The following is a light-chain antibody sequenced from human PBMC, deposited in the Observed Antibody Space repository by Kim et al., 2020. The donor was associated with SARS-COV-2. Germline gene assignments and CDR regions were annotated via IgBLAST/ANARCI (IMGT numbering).Light chain of an antibody. CDR3: ATWDVTLNGWV. CDR2: NDN. V-gene: IGLV1-44*01. J-gene: IGLJ3*02. Sequence: QSVLTQPPSTSGTPGQRVTISCSGSSSNVGRHFVSWYQQLPGTAPKVFIYNDNQRPSGVPDRFSGSRSGTSAFLAISGLQSEDEADYYCATWDVTLNGWVFGGGTQLTVL. CDR1: SSNVGRHF.